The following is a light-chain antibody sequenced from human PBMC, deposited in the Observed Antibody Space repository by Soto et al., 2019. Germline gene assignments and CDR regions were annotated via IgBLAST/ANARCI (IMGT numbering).Light chain of an antibody. V-gene: IGKV3-20*01. Sequence: EIVLTQSPGTLSLSPGERATLSCRASQSVNSNYLVWYQHKPGQAPRLLIYGTSSRATGIPDRFSGSGSGTDFPLTISRLEPEDFAVYYCQQYSGSYSFGQGTKLEIK. CDR2: GTS. J-gene: IGKJ2*03. CDR3: QQYSGSYS. CDR1: QSVNSNY.